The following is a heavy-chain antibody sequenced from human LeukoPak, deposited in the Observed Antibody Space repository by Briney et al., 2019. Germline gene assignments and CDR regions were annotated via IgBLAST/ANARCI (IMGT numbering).Heavy chain of an antibody. CDR3: ARAYKEGYYYGSGSTYYFDY. V-gene: IGHV3-11*01. CDR2: ISSSGSTI. D-gene: IGHD3-10*01. Sequence: PGGSLRLSCAASGFTFSDYYMSWIRQAPGKGLEWVSYISSSGSTIYYADSVKGRFTISRDNAKNSLYLQMNSLRAEDTAVYYCARAYKEGYYYGSGSTYYFDYWGQGTLVTVSS. CDR1: GFTFSDYY. J-gene: IGHJ4*02.